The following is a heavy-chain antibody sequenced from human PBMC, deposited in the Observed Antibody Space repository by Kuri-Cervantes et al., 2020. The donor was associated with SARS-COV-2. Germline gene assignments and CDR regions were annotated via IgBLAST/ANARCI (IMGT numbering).Heavy chain of an antibody. J-gene: IGHJ5*02. CDR2: IYHSGST. Sequence: SETLSLTCAVSGGSISSGGYPWSWIRQPPGKGLEWIGYIYHSGSTYYNPSLKSRVTISVDRSKNQFSLKLSSVTAAATAVYYCARESIAVAGTGGFDPWGQGTLVTVSS. V-gene: IGHV4-30-2*01. CDR3: ARESIAVAGTGGFDP. CDR1: GGSISSGGYP. D-gene: IGHD6-19*01.